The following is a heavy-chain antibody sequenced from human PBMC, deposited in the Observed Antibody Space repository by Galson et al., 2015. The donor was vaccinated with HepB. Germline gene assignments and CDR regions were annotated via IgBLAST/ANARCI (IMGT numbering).Heavy chain of an antibody. CDR2: ISSSGGST. V-gene: IGHV3-64*04. CDR3: AKDGPLAARRTDY. CDR1: GFTFSSYA. J-gene: IGHJ4*02. Sequence: SLRLSCAASGFTFSSYAMHWVRQAPGKGLEYVSAISSSGGSTYYADSAKGRFTISRDNSKNTLYLQMNSLRAEDTAVYYCAKDGPLAARRTDYWGQGTLVTVSS.